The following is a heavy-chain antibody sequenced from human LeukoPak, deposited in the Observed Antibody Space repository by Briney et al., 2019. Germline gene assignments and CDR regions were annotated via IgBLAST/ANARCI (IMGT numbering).Heavy chain of an antibody. Sequence: GGSLRLPCAASGFTFSSYSMSWVRQAPGEGLEWVSSIGSSSGYIYYADSAKGRFTISRDNAKNSLYLQMNSLRAEDTAVYYCARDREARMVRGVNPTDYWGQGTLVTVSS. CDR3: ARDREARMVRGVNPTDY. J-gene: IGHJ4*02. V-gene: IGHV3-21*01. CDR2: IGSSSGYI. CDR1: GFTFSSYS. D-gene: IGHD3-10*01.